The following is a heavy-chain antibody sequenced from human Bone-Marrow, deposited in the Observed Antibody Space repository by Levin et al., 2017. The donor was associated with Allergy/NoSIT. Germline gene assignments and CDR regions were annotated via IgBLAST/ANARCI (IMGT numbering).Heavy chain of an antibody. Sequence: SETLSLTCSVSGGSISGSTYYWGWIRQPPGKGLEWIAKIHFNGRTSYNPSLKSRVTVFVDTSKNQFSLKLSSVTAADTALYYCARYGGSSFSAWFAPWGQGTLVTVSS. V-gene: IGHV4-39*01. D-gene: IGHD2-2*01. CDR1: GGSISGSTYY. CDR2: IHFNGRT. CDR3: ARYGGSSFSAWFAP. J-gene: IGHJ5*02.